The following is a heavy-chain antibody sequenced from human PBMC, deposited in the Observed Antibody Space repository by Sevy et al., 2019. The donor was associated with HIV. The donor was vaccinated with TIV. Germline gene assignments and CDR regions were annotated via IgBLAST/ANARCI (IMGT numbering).Heavy chain of an antibody. Sequence: GGSLRLSCAASGFTFSSYEMNWVRQAPGKGLEWVSYITSGGTNSYYGDSVKGRFTISRDNAKNSQYLQMNSLRVEDTAIYYCARSGGAYDTGFDPWGQGALVTVSS. V-gene: IGHV3-48*03. D-gene: IGHD3-22*01. CDR1: GFTFSSYE. CDR2: ITSGGTNS. CDR3: ARSGGAYDTGFDP. J-gene: IGHJ5*02.